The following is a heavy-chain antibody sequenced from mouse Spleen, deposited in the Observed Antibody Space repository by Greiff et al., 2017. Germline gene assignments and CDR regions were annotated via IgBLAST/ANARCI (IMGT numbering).Heavy chain of an antibody. CDR3: ARRWADWYFDV. D-gene: IGHD4-1*01. CDR1: GYTFTDYY. CDR2: INPNNGGT. V-gene: IGHV1-26*01. J-gene: IGHJ1*03. Sequence: VQLKQSGPELVKPGASVKISCKASGYTFTDYYMNWVKQSHGKSLEWIGDINPNNGGTSYNQKFKGKATLTVDKSSSTAYMELRSLTSEDSAVYYCARRWADWYFDVWGTGTTVTVYS.